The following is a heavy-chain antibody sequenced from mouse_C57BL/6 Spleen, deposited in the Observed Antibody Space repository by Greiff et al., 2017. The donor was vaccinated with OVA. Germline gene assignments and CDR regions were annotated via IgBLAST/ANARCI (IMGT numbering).Heavy chain of an antibody. CDR3: ARSYYGSSHYFDY. CDR1: GFSITSYG. CDR2: IWCGGST. J-gene: IGHJ2*01. D-gene: IGHD1-1*01. V-gene: IGHV2-2*01. Sequence: QVHVQQSGPGLVQPSQSLSITCTVSGFSITSYGLHWVRQSPGKNLEWLGDIWCGGSTDYNAAFISRLSISKDNSKSQVFFQLNSLQADDTATYYCARSYYGSSHYFDYWGQATTLSVAS.